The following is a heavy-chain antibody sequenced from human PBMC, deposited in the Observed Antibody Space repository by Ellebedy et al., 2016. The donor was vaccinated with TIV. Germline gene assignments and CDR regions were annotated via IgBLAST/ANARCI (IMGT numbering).Heavy chain of an antibody. D-gene: IGHD3-10*01. CDR2: IYYDGST. J-gene: IGHJ6*02. Sequence: SETLSLTXAVSNGSISRDDYYWTWILQHPGKGLEWIGYIYYDGSTYYNPSLRSRVSISVDTSHNQFSLNLRSVTAADTAVYYCARDRITMVRGVKIGGMDVWGQGTTVTVSS. CDR1: NGSISRDDYY. V-gene: IGHV4-31*11. CDR3: ARDRITMVRGVKIGGMDV.